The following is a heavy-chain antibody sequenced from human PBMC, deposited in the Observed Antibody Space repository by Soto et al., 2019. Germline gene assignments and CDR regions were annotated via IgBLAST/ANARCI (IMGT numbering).Heavy chain of an antibody. D-gene: IGHD1-26*01. CDR2: TRNKANSYTT. Sequence: GGSLRLSCAASGFTFSDHYMDWVRQAPGKGLEWVGRTRNKANSYTTEYAASVKGRFTISRDDSKNSLYLQMNSLRAKDTAVYYCAKGLKGERRSPFQHWGQGTLVTVSS. V-gene: IGHV3-72*01. CDR3: AKGLKGERRSPFQH. J-gene: IGHJ1*01. CDR1: GFTFSDHY.